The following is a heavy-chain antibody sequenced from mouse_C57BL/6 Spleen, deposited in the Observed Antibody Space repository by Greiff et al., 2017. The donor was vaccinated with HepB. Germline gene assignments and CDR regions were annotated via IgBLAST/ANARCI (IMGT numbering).Heavy chain of an antibody. CDR3: ARDHLGYFYV. V-gene: IGHV5-4*01. D-gene: IGHD1-2*01. J-gene: IGHJ1*03. CDR2: ISDGGSYT. Sequence: EVQLVESGGGLVKPGGSLKLSCAASGFTFSSYAMSWVRQTPEKRLEWVATISDGGSYTYYPDNVKGRFTISRDNAKNNLYLQMSHLKSEDTAMYYCARDHLGYFYVWGTGTTVTVSS. CDR1: GFTFSSYA.